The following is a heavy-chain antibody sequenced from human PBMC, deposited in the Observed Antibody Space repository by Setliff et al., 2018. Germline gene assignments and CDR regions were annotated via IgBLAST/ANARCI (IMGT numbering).Heavy chain of an antibody. CDR2: MNPKSGNT. V-gene: IGHV1-8*02. D-gene: IGHD2-21*02. J-gene: IGHJ5*02. CDR3: ARRGGWVVVTATNWFDP. Sequence: GASVKVSCKASGYTFTNYYINWVRQATGQGLEWMGWMNPKSGNTGHAQKFQGRVTMTRNTSISTAYMELSSLRSEDTAVYYCARRGGWVVVTATNWFDPWGQGTLVTVSS. CDR1: GYTFTNYY.